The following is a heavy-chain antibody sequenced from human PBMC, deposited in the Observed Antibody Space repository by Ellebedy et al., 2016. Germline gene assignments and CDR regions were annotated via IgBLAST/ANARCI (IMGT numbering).Heavy chain of an antibody. V-gene: IGHV3-23*01. CDR2: ISGSGGST. CDR1: GFTFSSYA. CDR3: AKASVAADGTRFGMDV. J-gene: IGHJ6*02. D-gene: IGHD6-13*01. Sequence: GESLKISXAASGFTFSSYAMSWVRQAPGKGLEWVSAISGSGGSTYYADSVKGRFTISRDNSKSTLYLQMNSLGAEDTAIYYCAKASVAADGTRFGMDVWGQGTTVTVSS.